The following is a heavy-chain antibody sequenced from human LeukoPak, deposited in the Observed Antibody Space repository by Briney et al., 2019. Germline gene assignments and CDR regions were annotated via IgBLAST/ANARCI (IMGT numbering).Heavy chain of an antibody. J-gene: IGHJ3*02. Sequence: SETLSLTCTVSGYSISSGYYWGWIRQPPGKGLEWIGSVYHSGSTYYNPSLKSRVTISVDTSKNQFSLQLNSVTPDDTAVYYCERGGGPSGYHSDAFDIWGHGTMVTVSS. CDR3: ERGGGPSGYHSDAFDI. D-gene: IGHD3-22*01. V-gene: IGHV4-38-2*02. CDR1: GYSISSGYY. CDR2: VYHSGST.